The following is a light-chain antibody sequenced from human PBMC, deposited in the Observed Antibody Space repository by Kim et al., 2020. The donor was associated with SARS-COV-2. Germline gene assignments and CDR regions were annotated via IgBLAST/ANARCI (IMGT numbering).Light chain of an antibody. J-gene: IGLJ2*01. Sequence: YELTQPPSVSVSPGQTASITCPGDKLGDKYACWYQQKPGQSPVLVIYQDSKRPSGIPERFSGSNSGNTATLTISGTQAMDEADYYCQAWDSSTAVFGGGTQLTVL. CDR2: QDS. CDR3: QAWDSSTAV. CDR1: KLGDKY. V-gene: IGLV3-1*01.